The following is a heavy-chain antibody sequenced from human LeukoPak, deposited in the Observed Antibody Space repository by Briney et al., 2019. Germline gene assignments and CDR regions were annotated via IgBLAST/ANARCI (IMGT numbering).Heavy chain of an antibody. Sequence: ASVKVSCKASGYTFTRYGISWVRRAPGQGHEWMGWIGTFNGHANYAQKVQGRVTMTTDTSTSTVYMELRSLRSDDTAVYYCARDWYYYDSRSYDTFDIWGQGTEVTVSS. D-gene: IGHD3-10*01. J-gene: IGHJ3*02. CDR3: ARDWYYYDSRSYDTFDI. V-gene: IGHV1-18*01. CDR1: GYTFTRYG. CDR2: IGTFNGHA.